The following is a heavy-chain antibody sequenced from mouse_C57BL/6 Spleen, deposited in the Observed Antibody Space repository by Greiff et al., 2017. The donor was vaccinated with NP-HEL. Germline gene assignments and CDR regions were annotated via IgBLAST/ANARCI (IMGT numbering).Heavy chain of an antibody. CDR1: GYTFTSYW. Sequence: QVQLQQPGAELVRPGSSVKLSCKASGYTFTSYWMHWVKQRPIQGLEWIGNIDPSDSETHYNQKFKDKATLTVDKSSSTAYMQLSSLTSEDSAVYYWARLGQYYGSSYEGGNAMDYWGQGTSVTVSS. J-gene: IGHJ4*01. CDR3: ARLGQYYGSSYEGGNAMDY. CDR2: IDPSDSET. V-gene: IGHV1-52*01. D-gene: IGHD1-1*01.